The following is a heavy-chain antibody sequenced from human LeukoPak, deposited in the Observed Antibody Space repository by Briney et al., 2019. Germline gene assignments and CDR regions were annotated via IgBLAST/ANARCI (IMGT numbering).Heavy chain of an antibody. Sequence: GESLKISCXGSGYSFTSYWIGWVRQMPGKGLEWLGIIYPGDSDTRYSPSFQGQVTISADKSISTAYLQWSSLKASDTAMYYCARWDYYGSGSYYRSPNFDYWGQGTLVTVSS. CDR3: ARWDYYGSGSYYRSPNFDY. J-gene: IGHJ4*02. CDR2: IYPGDSDT. CDR1: GYSFTSYW. V-gene: IGHV5-51*01. D-gene: IGHD3-10*01.